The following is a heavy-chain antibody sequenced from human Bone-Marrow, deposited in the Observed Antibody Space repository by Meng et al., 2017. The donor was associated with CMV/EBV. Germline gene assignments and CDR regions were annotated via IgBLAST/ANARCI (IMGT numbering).Heavy chain of an antibody. CDR3: ARGLYDFGGGRFDP. J-gene: IGHJ5*02. D-gene: IGHD3-3*01. CDR2: ISYDGSNK. V-gene: IGHV3-30*04. CDR1: GFTFSSYA. Sequence: GGSLRLSCAASGFTFSSYAMHWVRQAPGKGLEWVAVISYDGSNKYYADSVKGRFTISRDNSKNTLYLQMNSLRAEDTAVYYCARGLYDFGGGRFDPWGQGTLVTVSS.